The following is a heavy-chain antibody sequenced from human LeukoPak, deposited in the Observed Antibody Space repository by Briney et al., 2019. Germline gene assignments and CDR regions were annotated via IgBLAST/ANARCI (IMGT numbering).Heavy chain of an antibody. D-gene: IGHD6-13*01. Sequence: SQTLSLTCTVSGASIRSGDYYWSWIRQPPGKGLEWIGYIYDSGSTYYNPSLKSRITISVDTSENRFSLKLSSVTATDTAVYYCARGRSSSWYRTPSDAFDIWGQGTMVTVSS. V-gene: IGHV4-30-4*01. CDR3: ARGRSSSWYRTPSDAFDI. J-gene: IGHJ3*02. CDR2: IYDSGST. CDR1: GASIRSGDYY.